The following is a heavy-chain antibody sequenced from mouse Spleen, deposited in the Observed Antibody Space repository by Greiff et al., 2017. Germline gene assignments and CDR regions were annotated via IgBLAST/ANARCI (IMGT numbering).Heavy chain of an antibody. D-gene: IGHD2-10*01. Sequence: EVKLQESGPGLVKPSQSLSLTCSVTGYSITSGYYWNWIRQFPGNKLEWMGYISYDGSNNYNPSLKNRISITRDTSKNQFFLKLNSVTTEDTATYYCAREGPYYGNYCAMDYWGQGTSVTVSS. J-gene: IGHJ4*01. V-gene: IGHV3-6*01. CDR1: GYSITSGYY. CDR3: AREGPYYGNYCAMDY. CDR2: ISYDGSN.